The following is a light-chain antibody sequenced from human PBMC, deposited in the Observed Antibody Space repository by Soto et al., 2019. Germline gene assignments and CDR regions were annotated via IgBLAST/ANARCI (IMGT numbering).Light chain of an antibody. V-gene: IGKV1-39*01. CDR1: QSNSRD. CDR2: AAS. J-gene: IGKJ4*01. CDR3: QPSYSTPLT. Sequence: PITQSKFCKCAPLGHSVDIAGRASQSNSRDLNWYQQKPGKAPNLLIYAASTLESGVPSSFTCSGSATYYTVLLSRLPLEAFPTFYWQPSYSTPLTFGGGTKVDIK.